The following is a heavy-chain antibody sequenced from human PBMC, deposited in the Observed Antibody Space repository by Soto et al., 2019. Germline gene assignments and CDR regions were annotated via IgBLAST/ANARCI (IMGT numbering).Heavy chain of an antibody. Sequence: KPSDTLSLTCAVYGGSFSGYYWSWIRQPPGKGLEWIGEINHSGSTNYNPSLKSRVTISVDTSKNQFSLKLSSVTAADTAVYYCARNGSYYDFWSGYYFGGGMDVWGQGTTVTVS. D-gene: IGHD3-3*01. J-gene: IGHJ6*02. CDR1: GGSFSGYY. V-gene: IGHV4-34*01. CDR3: ARNGSYYDFWSGYYFGGGMDV. CDR2: INHSGST.